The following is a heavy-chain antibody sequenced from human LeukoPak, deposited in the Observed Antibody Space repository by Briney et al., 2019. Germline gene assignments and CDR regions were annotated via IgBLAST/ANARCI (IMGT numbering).Heavy chain of an antibody. D-gene: IGHD3-10*01. CDR1: GFTFSRYG. V-gene: IGHV3-7*01. Sequence: PGGSLRLSCAASGFTFSRYGMHWVRQAPGKGLEWVANIKDDGSEKSYVDSVKGRFTISRDNAKNSLYLQMNSLRAEDTAVYYCARSGSYYRSGSYYSDYWGQGTLVTVSS. J-gene: IGHJ4*02. CDR2: IKDDGSEK. CDR3: ARSGSYYRSGSYYSDY.